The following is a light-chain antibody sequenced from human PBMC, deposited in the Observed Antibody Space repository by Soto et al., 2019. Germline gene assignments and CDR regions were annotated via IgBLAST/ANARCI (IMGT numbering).Light chain of an antibody. CDR2: GAS. CDR3: QQRHSWVT. J-gene: IGKJ5*01. Sequence: EIGMAQSAATLSVSPGERATVACRASQSVSSNLAWYQQKPGQAPRLLIYGASTRATGIPARFSGSGSGTDFTLTISMLEPEDFAIYYCQQRHSWVTFGQGTRLEIK. V-gene: IGKV3-15*01. CDR1: QSVSSN.